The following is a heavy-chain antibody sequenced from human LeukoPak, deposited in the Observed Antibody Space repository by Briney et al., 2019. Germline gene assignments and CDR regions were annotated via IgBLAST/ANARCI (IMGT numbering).Heavy chain of an antibody. CDR3: ARVPDFWSGYYITYYYYGMDV. CDR2: IKQDGSEK. CDR1: GFTFSSYW. V-gene: IGHV3-7*01. D-gene: IGHD3-3*01. Sequence: PGGSLRLSCAASGFTFSSYWMSWVRQAPGKGLEWVANIKQDGSEKYYVDSVKGRFTISRDNAKNSLYLQMNSLRAEDTAVHYCARVPDFWSGYYITYYYYGMDVWGQGTTVTVSS. J-gene: IGHJ6*02.